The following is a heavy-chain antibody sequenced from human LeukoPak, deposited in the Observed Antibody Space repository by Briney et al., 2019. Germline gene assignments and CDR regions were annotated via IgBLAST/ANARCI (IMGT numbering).Heavy chain of an antibody. Sequence: PGRSLRLSCAASGFTFDDYAMHWVRQAPGKGLEWVSGISWNSGSIGHADSVKGRFTISRDNAKNSLYLQMNSLRAEDTALYHCAKNLDGTFDYWGQGTLVTVSS. V-gene: IGHV3-9*01. CDR1: GFTFDDYA. D-gene: IGHD1-14*01. CDR3: AKNLDGTFDY. J-gene: IGHJ4*02. CDR2: ISWNSGSI.